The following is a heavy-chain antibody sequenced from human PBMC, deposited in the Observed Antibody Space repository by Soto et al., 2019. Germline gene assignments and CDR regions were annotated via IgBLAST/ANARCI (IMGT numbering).Heavy chain of an antibody. V-gene: IGHV4-59*08. D-gene: IGHD3-3*01. CDR1: GGTISSYA. Sequence: LSLTCTVSGGTISSYAWSWIRQPPGKGLEWMGHIYDRGSTNYSPSLMSRVTISVDTSKNQFSLKLNSVTAAGTAVYYCARTIFGVAQTPYYYYMXVWGKGTTVXVSS. J-gene: IGHJ6*03. CDR2: IYDRGST. CDR3: ARTIFGVAQTPYYYYMXV.